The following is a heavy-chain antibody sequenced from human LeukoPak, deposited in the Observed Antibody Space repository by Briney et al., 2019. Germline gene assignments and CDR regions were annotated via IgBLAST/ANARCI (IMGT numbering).Heavy chain of an antibody. D-gene: IGHD3-16*01. V-gene: IGHV4-39*01. CDR2: IYYSGST. J-gene: IGHJ6*03. CDR3: ARAGGYYYYYMDV. Sequence: SETLSLTCTVSGGSISSSSYYWGWIRQPPGKGLEGIGSIYYSGSTYFNPSLKSRVTISVDTSKNPFTLKLSSVPAAATAVYYCARAGGYYYYYMDVWGRGTPVTVSS. CDR1: GGSISSSSYY.